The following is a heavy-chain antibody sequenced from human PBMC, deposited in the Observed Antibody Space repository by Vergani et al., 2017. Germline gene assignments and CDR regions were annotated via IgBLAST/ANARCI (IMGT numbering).Heavy chain of an antibody. Sequence: MQLVQSGPEVKKPGTSVKVSCKASGFTFSSSSMQWVRQARGQRLEWIGWVVVGSGNTNYAQKFQERVNITRDTSTSTAYMALSSLRFENTALYYCAAGNFYDRSGIYILWGQGTLVTVSS. CDR1: GFTFSSSS. D-gene: IGHD3-22*01. V-gene: IGHV1-58*02. CDR3: AAGNFYDRSGIYIL. J-gene: IGHJ4*02. CDR2: VVVGSGNT.